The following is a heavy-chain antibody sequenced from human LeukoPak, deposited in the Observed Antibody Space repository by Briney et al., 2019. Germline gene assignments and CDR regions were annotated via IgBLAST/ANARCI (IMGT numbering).Heavy chain of an antibody. CDR3: ARGPGAADFDY. D-gene: IGHD6-13*01. V-gene: IGHV1-2*04. CDR2: INPNSGGT. Sequence: ASVKVSCNASGYTFTSYAMNWVRQAPGQGLEWMGWINPNSGGTNYAQKFQGWVTMTRDTSISTAYMELSRLRSDDTAVYYCARGPGAADFDYWGQGTLVTVSS. CDR1: GYTFTSYA. J-gene: IGHJ4*02.